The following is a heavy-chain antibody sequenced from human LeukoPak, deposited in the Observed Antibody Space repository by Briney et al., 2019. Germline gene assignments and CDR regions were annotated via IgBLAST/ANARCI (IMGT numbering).Heavy chain of an antibody. Sequence: GGSLRLSCAASGFTFSSYAMSWGRQAPAKGLEWVSATSGSGGSTYYADSVKGRFTISRDNSRDTLYLQMNSLRDEDTAVYYCAKGYYDYVWGSYYFDYWGQGTLVTVSS. CDR3: AKGYYDYVWGSYYFDY. CDR2: TSGSGGST. J-gene: IGHJ4*02. D-gene: IGHD3-16*01. V-gene: IGHV3-23*01. CDR1: GFTFSSYA.